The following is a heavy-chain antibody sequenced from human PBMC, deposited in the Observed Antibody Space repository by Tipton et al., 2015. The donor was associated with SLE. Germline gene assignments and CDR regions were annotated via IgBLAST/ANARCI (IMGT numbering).Heavy chain of an antibody. Sequence: TLSLTCAVSGYSISSTYYWGWVRQPPGKGLEWIGSIYHSGNTYYNPSLKSRVTISVDTSKNQFSLKLSSVTAADTAVYYCASLDYYDSSGPVDYWGQGTLVTVSS. J-gene: IGHJ4*02. V-gene: IGHV4-38-2*01. D-gene: IGHD3-22*01. CDR1: GYSISSTYY. CDR2: IYHSGNT. CDR3: ASLDYYDSSGPVDY.